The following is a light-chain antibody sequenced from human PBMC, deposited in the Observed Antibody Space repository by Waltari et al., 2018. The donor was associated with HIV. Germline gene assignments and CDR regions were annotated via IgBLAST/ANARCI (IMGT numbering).Light chain of an antibody. CDR3: SSYTRTSTWV. CDR1: NSDFGAYNF. CDR2: EVH. V-gene: IGLV2-14*01. Sequence: QSALTQPASVSGSPGQWITISCTGSNSDFGAYNFVSWYQQHPGKAPKVMIYEVHNRPSGVSNRSSGSKSGNTASLTISGLQSEDEADYYCSSYTRTSTWVFGGGTKLTVL. J-gene: IGLJ3*02.